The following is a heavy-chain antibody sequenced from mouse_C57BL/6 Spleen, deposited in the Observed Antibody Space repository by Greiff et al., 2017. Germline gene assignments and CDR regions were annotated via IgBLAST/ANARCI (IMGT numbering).Heavy chain of an antibody. CDR3: ARSEGSSSWDFDV. J-gene: IGHJ1*03. V-gene: IGHV1-76*01. CDR2: IYPGSGNT. CDR1: GYTFTDYY. Sequence: QVQLQQSGAELVRPGASVKLSCTASGYTFTDYYINWVKQRPGQGLEWIARIYPGSGNTSSNEKFKGKATLTAEKSSSAAYMQLSSLTAEDSAVYFCARSEGSSSWDFDVWGTGTTGTVSS. D-gene: IGHD1-1*01.